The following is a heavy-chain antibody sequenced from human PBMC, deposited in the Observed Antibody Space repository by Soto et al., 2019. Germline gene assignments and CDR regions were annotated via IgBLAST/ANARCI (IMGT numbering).Heavy chain of an antibody. V-gene: IGHV2-5*02. CDR3: AHRRAGYNWDDGHFDY. J-gene: IGHJ4*02. D-gene: IGHD1-20*01. CDR1: GFSIGTSGVG. Sequence: SGPTLVNPTQTLTLTCTFSGFSIGTSGVGVGWIRQPPGKAPEWLAFNYWDDDNRYNPFLRSRLTVVKDTSKSLVVLIMANMDPVDTATYYCAHRRAGYNWDDGHFDYWGQGILVTVSS. CDR2: NYWDDDN.